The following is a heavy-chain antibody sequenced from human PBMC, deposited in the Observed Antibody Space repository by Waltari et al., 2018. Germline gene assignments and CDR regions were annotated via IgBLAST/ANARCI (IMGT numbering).Heavy chain of an antibody. V-gene: IGHV4-39*01. CDR3: ARLGTGTFDY. J-gene: IGHJ4*02. D-gene: IGHD1-7*01. CDR1: GGSISSSSYS. Sequence: QLQLQESGPGLVKPSETLSLTCTVSGGSISSSSYSWGWIRQPPGKGLEWIGSIYYSGSTYYNPSLKSRVTISVDTSKNQFSLKLSSVTAADTAVYYCARLGTGTFDYWGQGTLVTVSS. CDR2: IYYSGST.